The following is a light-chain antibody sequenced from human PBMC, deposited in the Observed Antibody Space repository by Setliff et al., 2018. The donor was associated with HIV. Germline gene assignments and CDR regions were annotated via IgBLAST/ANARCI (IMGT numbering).Light chain of an antibody. J-gene: IGLJ1*01. Sequence: QSVLAQPASVSGSPGQSIIISCTGTSSDVGTYNLVSWYQQHPGKAPKLIISEVTKRPSGVSNRFSGSKSGNTASLTISGLQADDEADYYCYSYAGSFTWVFGTGTKVTVL. CDR1: SSDVGTYNL. V-gene: IGLV2-23*02. CDR2: EVT. CDR3: YSYAGSFTWV.